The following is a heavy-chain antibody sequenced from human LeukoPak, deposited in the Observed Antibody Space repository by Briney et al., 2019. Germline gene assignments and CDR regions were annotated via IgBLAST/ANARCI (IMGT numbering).Heavy chain of an antibody. J-gene: IGHJ5*02. D-gene: IGHD2-15*01. Sequence: SETLSLTCAVYGGSFSGYYWSWIRQPPGKGLEWIGEINHSGSTNYNPSLKSRVTISVDTSKNQFSLKLSSVTAADTAVYYCARGKTRVVAATWFRNWFDPWGQGTLVTFSS. V-gene: IGHV4-34*01. CDR1: GGSFSGYY. CDR2: INHSGST. CDR3: ARGKTRVVAATWFRNWFDP.